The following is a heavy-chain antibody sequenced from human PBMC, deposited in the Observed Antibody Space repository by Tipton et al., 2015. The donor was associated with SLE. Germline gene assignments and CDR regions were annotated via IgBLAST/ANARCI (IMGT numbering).Heavy chain of an antibody. CDR3: TRDGYYCGFI. D-gene: IGHD3-10*01. V-gene: IGHV4-39*02. J-gene: IGHJ4*02. Sequence: LRLTCTVSGGSISSSSYYWGWIRQPPGKGLEWIVSINYTGSTYYNPSLKSRVTISVDTTKNQFSLKLSSVTAADTALYYCTRDGYYCGFIWGQGTRVTVSS. CDR1: GGSISSSSYY. CDR2: INYTGST.